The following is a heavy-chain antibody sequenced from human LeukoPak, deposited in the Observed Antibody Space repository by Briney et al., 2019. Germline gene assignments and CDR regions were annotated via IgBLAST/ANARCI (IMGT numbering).Heavy chain of an antibody. CDR1: GFTFDDYG. V-gene: IGHV3-21*01. Sequence: GGSLRLSCAASGFTFDDYGINWVRQAPGKGLEWVSSISSSSSYIYYADSVKGRFTISRDNAKNSLYLQMNSLRAEDTAVYYCARSPIAAAGTLYYFDYWGQGTLVTVSS. CDR3: ARSPIAAAGTLYYFDY. CDR2: ISSSSSYI. J-gene: IGHJ4*02. D-gene: IGHD6-13*01.